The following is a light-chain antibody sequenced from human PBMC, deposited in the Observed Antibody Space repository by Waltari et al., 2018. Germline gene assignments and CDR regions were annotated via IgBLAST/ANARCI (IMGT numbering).Light chain of an antibody. Sequence: SYEMTQPPSVSVSPGQTARITCSGDALPKKYAYWYQQKQVKAPVLLIYKDSARPSGIHDRVSGSSSGTTVTLTISGVQAEEEADYCCQSADSSGTWVVFGGGTKLTVL. CDR1: ALPKKY. J-gene: IGLJ2*01. V-gene: IGLV3-25*02. CDR3: QSADSSGTWVV. CDR2: KDS.